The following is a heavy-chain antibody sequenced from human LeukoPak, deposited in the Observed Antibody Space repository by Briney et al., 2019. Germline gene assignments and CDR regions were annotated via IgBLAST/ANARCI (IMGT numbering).Heavy chain of an antibody. CDR3: AKGYCSSTSCYSDY. V-gene: IGHV3-9*01. D-gene: IGHD2-2*01. CDR1: GFTFDDYA. Sequence: GGSLRLSCAASGFTFDDYAMHWVRQAPGKGLEWVSGISWNSGTIGYADSVKGRFTISRDNAKNSLYLQMNSLRAEDTALYYCAKGYCSSTSCYSDYWGQGTLVTVPS. CDR2: ISWNSGTI. J-gene: IGHJ4*02.